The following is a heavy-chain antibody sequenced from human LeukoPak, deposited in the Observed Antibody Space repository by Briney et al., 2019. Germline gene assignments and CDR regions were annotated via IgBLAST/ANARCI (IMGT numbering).Heavy chain of an antibody. D-gene: IGHD6-13*01. J-gene: IGHJ4*02. Sequence: ASVKVSCKASGYTFTDYGIIWVRQAPGQGLEWMGWISVYNGDTQYAQKVQDRVIMTTDASTSTAYLELRSLKSDDMAVYYCARVSSSSWVGPAGYWGPGTLDTVSS. CDR1: GYTFTDYG. CDR3: ARVSSSSWVGPAGY. V-gene: IGHV1-18*03. CDR2: ISVYNGDT.